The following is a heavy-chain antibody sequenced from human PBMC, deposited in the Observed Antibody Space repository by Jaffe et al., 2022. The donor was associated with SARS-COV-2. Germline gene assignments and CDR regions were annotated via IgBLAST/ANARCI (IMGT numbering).Heavy chain of an antibody. CDR3: ARAVYSSGSFDY. D-gene: IGHD6-19*01. Sequence: QVQLVESGGGVVQPGRSLRLSCAASGFTFSSYAMHWVRQAPGKGLEWVAVISYDGSNKYYADSVKGRFTISRDNSKNTLYLQMNSLRAEDTAVYYCARAVYSSGSFDYWGQGTLVTVSS. V-gene: IGHV3-30-3*01. J-gene: IGHJ4*02. CDR2: ISYDGSNK. CDR1: GFTFSSYA.